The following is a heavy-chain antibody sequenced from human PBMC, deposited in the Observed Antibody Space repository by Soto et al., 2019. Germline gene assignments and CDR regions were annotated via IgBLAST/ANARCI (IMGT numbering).Heavy chain of an antibody. D-gene: IGHD1-26*01. Sequence: QVQLVQSGAEVKKPGASVKVSCKASGYTFTGYYMHWVRQAPGQGLEWMGWINPNSGGTNYAQKFQGWVTMTRDTPISTAYMELSGLRSDDTAVYYCARAGVGAFPGDAFDIWGQGTMVTVSS. CDR3: ARAGVGAFPGDAFDI. CDR2: INPNSGGT. V-gene: IGHV1-2*04. J-gene: IGHJ3*02. CDR1: GYTFTGYY.